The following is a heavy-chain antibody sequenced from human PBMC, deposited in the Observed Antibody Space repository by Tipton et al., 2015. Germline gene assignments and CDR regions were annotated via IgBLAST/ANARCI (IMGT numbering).Heavy chain of an antibody. CDR3: ARHSFNFGY. CDR1: GGSINGSNNY. Sequence: PGLVKPSETLSLTCIVSGGSINGSNNYWGWIRQPPGKGLEWIGTIYESGSTHYNPSLKSRVTISVDMSKNQFSLKLSSVTAADTAVYYCARHSFNFGYWGQGTLVTVSS. V-gene: IGHV4-39*01. J-gene: IGHJ4*02. CDR2: IYESGST. D-gene: IGHD2/OR15-2a*01.